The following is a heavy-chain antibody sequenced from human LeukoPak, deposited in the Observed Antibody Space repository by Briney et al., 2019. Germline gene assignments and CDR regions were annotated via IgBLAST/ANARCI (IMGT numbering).Heavy chain of an antibody. V-gene: IGHV3-21*01. CDR1: GFTFSSYS. CDR2: IGSSSSYI. D-gene: IGHD1-26*01. CDR3: ATREGDFDY. J-gene: IGHJ4*02. Sequence: PGGSLRLSCAASGFTFSSYSMNWVRQAPGKGLEWVSSIGSSSSYIYYADSVKGRFTISRDNAKNSLYLQMNSLRAEDTAVYYCATREGDFDYWGQGTLVTVSS.